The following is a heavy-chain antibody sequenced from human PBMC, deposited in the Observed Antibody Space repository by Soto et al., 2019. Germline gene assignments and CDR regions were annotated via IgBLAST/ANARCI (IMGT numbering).Heavy chain of an antibody. CDR2: ISYDGTNK. D-gene: IGHD3-22*01. Sequence: GGSLRLSCVVSGFTLSRYAMHWVRQAPGKGLEWVAAISYDGTNKNYADSVKGRFTISGDNSKDTLYLQMDSFRPDDTAVYYCARPPFDSSGYYRNWGQGTLVTVSS. CDR3: ARPPFDSSGYYRN. CDR1: GFTLSRYA. J-gene: IGHJ4*02. V-gene: IGHV3-30*04.